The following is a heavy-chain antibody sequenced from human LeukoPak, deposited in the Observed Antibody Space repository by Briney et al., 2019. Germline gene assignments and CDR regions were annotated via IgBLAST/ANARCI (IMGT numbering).Heavy chain of an antibody. CDR1: GFTFSSYA. CDR3: VKGGRYFDWGQLVY. D-gene: IGHD3-9*01. V-gene: IGHV3-64D*06. J-gene: IGHJ4*02. CDR2: ISSNGGST. Sequence: GGSLRLSCSASGFTFSSYAMHWVRQAPGKGLEYVSAISSNGGSTYYADSVKGRFTISRDNSKNTLYLQMSSLRAEDTAVYYCVKGGRYFDWGQLVYWGQGTLVTVSS.